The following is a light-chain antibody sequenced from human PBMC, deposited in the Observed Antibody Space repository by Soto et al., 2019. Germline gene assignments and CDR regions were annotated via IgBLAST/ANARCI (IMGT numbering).Light chain of an antibody. J-gene: IGKJ1*01. CDR2: DAS. CDR1: QSISTW. Sequence: DIQMTQSPSTLSAYVGARATITCRASQSISTWLAWYQQKPGKAPKPLIHDASSLESGVPSRFSGSGSGTEFTLTISSLQPDDFATYYCKQYNSYSEAFGQGTKVDIK. V-gene: IGKV1-5*01. CDR3: KQYNSYSEA.